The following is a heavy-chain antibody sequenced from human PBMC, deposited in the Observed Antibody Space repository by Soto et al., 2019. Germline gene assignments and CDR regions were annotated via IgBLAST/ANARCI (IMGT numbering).Heavy chain of an antibody. CDR3: ARDSGRGSGYYGMDV. CDR2: ISAYNGNT. CDR1: GYSFTSYG. Sequence: ASVKVSCKASGYSFTSYGISWVRQAPGQGLEWMGWISAYNGNTNYAQKLQGRVTMTTDTSTSTAYMELRSLRSDDTAVYYCARDSGRGSGYYGMDVWGQGTTVTVSS. J-gene: IGHJ6*02. D-gene: IGHD3-10*01. V-gene: IGHV1-18*04.